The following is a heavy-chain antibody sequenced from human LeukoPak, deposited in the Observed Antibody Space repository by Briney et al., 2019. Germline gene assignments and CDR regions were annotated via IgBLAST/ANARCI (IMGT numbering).Heavy chain of an antibody. D-gene: IGHD3-16*01. J-gene: IGHJ4*02. V-gene: IGHV4-59*01. CDR3: TRGAGWLIDY. Sequence: SETLSLTCTVSDDSISDYYRGWIRQPPGKGLEWIGYSYNSGRSTYNPSLKSRVTISADTSKNHFSLKLNSVTTADTAVYYCTRGAGWLIDYWGQGILVTVSS. CDR2: SYNSGRS. CDR1: DDSISDYY.